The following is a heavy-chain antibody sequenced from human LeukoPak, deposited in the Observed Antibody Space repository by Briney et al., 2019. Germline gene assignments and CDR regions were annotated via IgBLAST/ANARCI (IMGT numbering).Heavy chain of an antibody. CDR3: ARASGSYWWFDS. Sequence: GASVKVSCKDSGYTFTGYYLHWVRQAPGQGLEWMGCVNPNSGDTNYAQKFQGSVTMTRDTSISTVYMELSRLRSDDTAVYYCARASGSYWWFDSWGQGTLVTVSS. V-gene: IGHV1-2*02. CDR2: VNPNSGDT. D-gene: IGHD1-26*01. J-gene: IGHJ5*01. CDR1: GYTFTGYY.